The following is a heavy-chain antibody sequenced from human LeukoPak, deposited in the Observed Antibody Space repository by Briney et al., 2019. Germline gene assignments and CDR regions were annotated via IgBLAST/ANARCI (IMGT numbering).Heavy chain of an antibody. D-gene: IGHD3-10*01. V-gene: IGHV3-23*01. CDR2: ISSSGGST. J-gene: IGHJ4*02. CDR1: GFTFSSYA. Sequence: GGSLRLSCAASGFTFSSYAMSWVRQAPGKGLEWVSTISSSGGSTYYADSLKGRFTISRDNSENTLYLQMTSLRAEDTAMYYCVTDITTVRGGSWGQGTLVTVSS. CDR3: VTDITTVRGGS.